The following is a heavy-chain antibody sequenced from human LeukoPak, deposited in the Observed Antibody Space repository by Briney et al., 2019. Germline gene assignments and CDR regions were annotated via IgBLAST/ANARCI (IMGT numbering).Heavy chain of an antibody. Sequence: SETLSLTCTVSGGSISSSSYYWGWIRQPPGKGLEWIGSMYASGSTYYNPSLKSRVTISVDTSKNQFSLKLSSVTAADTAVYYCARSGSGYLRYYFDYWGQGTLVTVSS. CDR1: GGSISSSSYY. V-gene: IGHV4-39*07. CDR3: ARSGSGYLRYYFDY. D-gene: IGHD5-12*01. J-gene: IGHJ4*02. CDR2: MYASGST.